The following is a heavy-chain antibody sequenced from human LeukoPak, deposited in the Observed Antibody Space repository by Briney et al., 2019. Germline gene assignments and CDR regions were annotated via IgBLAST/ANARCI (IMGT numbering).Heavy chain of an antibody. Sequence: GGSLRLSCAASGFTFSSSAMNWVRQAPGKGLEWVSGIYGNAGRTFYADSVKGRFTMSRDNSKNTLYLQMDSLRAEDTAMYYCARARSDNYYSGVNYWGQGTLVTVSS. CDR3: ARARSDNYYSGVNY. D-gene: IGHD3-22*01. J-gene: IGHJ4*02. V-gene: IGHV3-23*01. CDR1: GFTFSSSA. CDR2: IYGNAGRT.